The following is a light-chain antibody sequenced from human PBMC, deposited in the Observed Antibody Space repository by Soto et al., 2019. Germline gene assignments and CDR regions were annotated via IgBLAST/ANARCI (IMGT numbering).Light chain of an antibody. CDR3: QQANSFPLT. V-gene: IGKV1-12*01. J-gene: IGKJ4*01. Sequence: DLQMTQSPSSVSASVGDRVSITCRASQGISNWLAWYQQKPGRAPKLLIYTGSSLQSGVPSRFSGNGSGTDFSLTISSLQPEDVSTYYCQQANSFPLTFGGGTKVEIK. CDR2: TGS. CDR1: QGISNW.